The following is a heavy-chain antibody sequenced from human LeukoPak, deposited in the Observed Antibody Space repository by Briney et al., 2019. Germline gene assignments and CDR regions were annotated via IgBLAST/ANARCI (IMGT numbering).Heavy chain of an antibody. J-gene: IGHJ4*02. Sequence: SQTLSLTCTVSGDSMISEGCYWSWIPQHPGRGLENIGYIYYNGRTYYNPSLESRLSMSVDASKDHFSLRLSPVTAADTAVYYCAKGKVGHQVVRSWAHFDFWGQRPLLRVS. CDR2: IYYNGRT. CDR1: GDSMISEGCY. CDR3: AKGKVGHQVVRSWAHFDF. V-gene: IGHV4-31*03. D-gene: IGHD2-15*01.